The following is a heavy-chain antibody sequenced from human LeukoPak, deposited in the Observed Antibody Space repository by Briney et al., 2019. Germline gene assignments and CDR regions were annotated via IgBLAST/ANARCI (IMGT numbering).Heavy chain of an antibody. CDR1: GFTFSSYG. Sequence: PGGSLRLSCAASGFTFSSYGMHWVRQAPGKALEWVAFIRYDGSNKYYADSVKGRFTISRDNSKNTLYLQMNSLRAEDTAVYSCRGHRDAFDIWGQGTMVTVSS. J-gene: IGHJ3*02. CDR3: RGHRDAFDI. V-gene: IGHV3-30*02. CDR2: IRYDGSNK.